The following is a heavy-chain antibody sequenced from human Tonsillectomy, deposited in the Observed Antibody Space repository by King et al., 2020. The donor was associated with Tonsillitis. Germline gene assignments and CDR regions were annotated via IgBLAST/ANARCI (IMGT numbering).Heavy chain of an antibody. J-gene: IGHJ6*04. CDR3: ARAQAMDV. CDR1: CGSISSYD. CDR2: ISYTGST. Sequence: QLHESGPGLVKPSETLSLTCTVSCGSISSYDWSWARQPPGRGLEWVGYISYTGSTNYNPSLKSRVTISVDTSKNHFSLKLSSVTAADTAVYYCARAQAMDVWGKGTTVTVSS. V-gene: IGHV4-59*01.